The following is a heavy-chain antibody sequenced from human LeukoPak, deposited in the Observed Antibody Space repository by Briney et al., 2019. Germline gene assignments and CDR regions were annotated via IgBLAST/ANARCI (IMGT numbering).Heavy chain of an antibody. D-gene: IGHD3-22*01. CDR2: ISAYNGNT. J-gene: IGHJ4*02. V-gene: IGHV1-18*01. CDR3: ARDGSYYDSSGYYWAYYFDY. CDR1: GYTFTSYG. Sequence: ASVEVSCKASGYTFTSYGISWVRQAPGQGLEWMGWISAYNGNTNYAQKLQGRVTMTTDTSTSTAYMELRSLRSDDTAVYYCARDGSYYDSSGYYWAYYFDYWGQGTLVTVSS.